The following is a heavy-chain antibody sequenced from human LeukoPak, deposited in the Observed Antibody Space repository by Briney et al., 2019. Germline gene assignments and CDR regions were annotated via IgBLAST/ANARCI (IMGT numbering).Heavy chain of an antibody. Sequence: PGGSLRLSCSASGFTFSGYAMHWVRQAPGKGLEYVSGIPSNGGTTYYADSVKGRFTISRDNSKNTLYLQMSSLRAEDTAVYFCVRDRLVVAATFVCWGQGTLVTVSS. CDR1: GFTFSGYA. D-gene: IGHD2-15*01. J-gene: IGHJ4*02. V-gene: IGHV3-64D*06. CDR2: IPSNGGTT. CDR3: VRDRLVVAATFVC.